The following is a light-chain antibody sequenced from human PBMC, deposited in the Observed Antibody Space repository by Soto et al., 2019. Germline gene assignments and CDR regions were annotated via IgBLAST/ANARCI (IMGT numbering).Light chain of an antibody. CDR1: QSVSSN. Sequence: EIVMTQSPATLSVSPGERATLSCRASQSVSSNLAWYQQKPGQAPRLLIYGASTRATGIPARFSGSVSGTEFTLTISSLQSEDFAVYSFPQYKNWPLTFGGGTKVEIK. J-gene: IGKJ4*01. V-gene: IGKV3D-15*01. CDR3: PQYKNWPLT. CDR2: GAS.